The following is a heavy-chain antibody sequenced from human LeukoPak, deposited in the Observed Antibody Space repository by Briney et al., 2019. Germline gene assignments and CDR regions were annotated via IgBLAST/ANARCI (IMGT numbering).Heavy chain of an antibody. CDR1: GGTFSSYA. Sequence: SVKVSCKASGGTFSSYAISWVRQAPGQGLEWMGRIIPILGIANYAQKFQGRVTITADKSASTAYMELSSLRSEDTAVYYCAPWNYYDSSGPLGYWGQGTLVTVSS. J-gene: IGHJ4*02. CDR3: APWNYYDSSGPLGY. V-gene: IGHV1-69*04. CDR2: IIPILGIA. D-gene: IGHD3-22*01.